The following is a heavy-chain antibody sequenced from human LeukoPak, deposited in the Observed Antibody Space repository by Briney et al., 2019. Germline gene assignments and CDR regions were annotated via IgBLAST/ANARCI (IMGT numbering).Heavy chain of an antibody. CDR1: GFTFSSYG. CDR3: ARNLYYFDY. D-gene: IGHD1-14*01. J-gene: IGHJ4*02. Sequence: PGGSLRLSCAASGFTFSSYGMHWVRQAPGKGLEWVAVIWYDGSNKHYAESVKGRFTISRDNSKNTVYLQMNSLRAEDTAVYYCARNLYYFDYWGQGTLVTVSS. CDR2: IWYDGSNK. V-gene: IGHV3-33*01.